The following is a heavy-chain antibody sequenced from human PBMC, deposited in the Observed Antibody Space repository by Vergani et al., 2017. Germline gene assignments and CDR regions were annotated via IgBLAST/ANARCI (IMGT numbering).Heavy chain of an antibody. CDR3: ARNPYCGGDCYSDAFDI. Sequence: VQLQESGPGLVKPSETLSLTCTVSGGSISSYYWSWIRQPPAQGLEWIGYIYYSGSTNYNPSLKSRVTISVDTSKNQFSLKLSSVTAADTAVYYCARNPYCGGDCYSDAFDIWGQGTMVTVSS. CDR1: GGSISSYY. V-gene: IGHV4-59*01. J-gene: IGHJ3*02. D-gene: IGHD2-21*02. CDR2: IYYSGST.